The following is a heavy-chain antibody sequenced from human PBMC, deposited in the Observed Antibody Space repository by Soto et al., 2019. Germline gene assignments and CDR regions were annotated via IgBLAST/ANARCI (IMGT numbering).Heavy chain of an antibody. CDR3: ASEGGVPCPDY. J-gene: IGHJ4*02. Sequence: QVQLVESGGGLVKPGGSLRLSCAVSGFIFRDYYMSWIRQAPGKGLECVSYISSSGNSIYNADSVKGRFTISRDNAKNSLYLQMNSLRAEATPIYYCASEGGVPCPDYWGQGTLVTVSS. CDR1: GFIFRDYY. CDR2: ISSSGNSI. D-gene: IGHD2-8*02. V-gene: IGHV3-11*01.